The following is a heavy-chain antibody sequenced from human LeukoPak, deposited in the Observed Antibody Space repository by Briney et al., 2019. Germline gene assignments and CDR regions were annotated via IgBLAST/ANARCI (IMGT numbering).Heavy chain of an antibody. Sequence: ASVKVSCKASGYTFTNYALHWVRQAPGQRLEWMGWTNGATGNTRFSQDFQGRLTITIDTSASTSYMELSSLRSEDTAVYYCARSPGGNARTWLDYWGQGTLVTVSS. CDR2: TNGATGNT. CDR3: ARSPGGNARTWLDY. D-gene: IGHD2-8*02. CDR1: GYTFTNYA. V-gene: IGHV1-3*02. J-gene: IGHJ4*02.